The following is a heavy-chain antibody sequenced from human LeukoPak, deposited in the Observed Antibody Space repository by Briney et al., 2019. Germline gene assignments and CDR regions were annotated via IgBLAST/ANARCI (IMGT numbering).Heavy chain of an antibody. CDR3: ARGGGYCSSTSCYSLGWFDP. CDR2: IYPGGPNT. CDR1: GYSFTSYW. Sequence: GEYLLISCKGSGYSFTSYWIGWVRPMPGKCLEGMGIIYPGGPNTRDSPSFQGQVTISAGKSIRTAYLQWSSLKASDTAMYYCARGGGYCSSTSCYSLGWFDPWGQGTLVTVSS. J-gene: IGHJ5*02. D-gene: IGHD2-2*01. V-gene: IGHV5-51*01.